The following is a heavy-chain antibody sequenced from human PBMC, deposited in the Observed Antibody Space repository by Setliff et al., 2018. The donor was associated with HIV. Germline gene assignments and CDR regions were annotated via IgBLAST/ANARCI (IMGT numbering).Heavy chain of an antibody. V-gene: IGHV4-61*02. CDR1: RDSIRNGAYY. CDR2: MYTSGST. CDR3: ARGVPLLPPNF. Sequence: PSETLSLTCTVSRDSIRNGAYYWSWIRQPAGKGLEWIGRMYTSGSTNYNPSLKSRVTISVDTSKRQFSLKLSSVTAADTAVYYCARGVPLLPPNFWGQGTLVTVSS. D-gene: IGHD2-15*01. J-gene: IGHJ4*02.